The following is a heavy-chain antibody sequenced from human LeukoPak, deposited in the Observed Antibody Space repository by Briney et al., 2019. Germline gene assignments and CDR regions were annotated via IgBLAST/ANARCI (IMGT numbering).Heavy chain of an antibody. D-gene: IGHD3-10*01. CDR1: GYSFSSYS. V-gene: IGHV1-18*01. CDR2: ISAYSGNT. CDR3: ARHRSRMVRGGDWFDP. Sequence: ASVKVSCKASGYSFSSYSSSWVRQAPGQGLEWMGWISAYSGNTNYAHKLQGRVTITTDTSTSTADMELRSLRSDDTAVYYCARHRSRMVRGGDWFDPWGQGTLVTVSS. J-gene: IGHJ5*02.